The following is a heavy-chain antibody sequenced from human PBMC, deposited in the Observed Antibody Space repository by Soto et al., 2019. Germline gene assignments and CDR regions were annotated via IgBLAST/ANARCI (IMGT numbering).Heavy chain of an antibody. Sequence: QVQLVESGGGVVQPGRSLRLSCAASGFTFSSCAMHWVRQAPGKGLEWVALISYDGRNKYYADSVKGRFTISRDNSKNTLYLQMNSLRAENTAVYYCEREKRELRFLEWSYYFDYWGQGTLVTASS. J-gene: IGHJ4*02. CDR3: EREKRELRFLEWSYYFDY. CDR2: ISYDGRNK. D-gene: IGHD3-3*01. V-gene: IGHV3-30*04. CDR1: GFTFSSCA.